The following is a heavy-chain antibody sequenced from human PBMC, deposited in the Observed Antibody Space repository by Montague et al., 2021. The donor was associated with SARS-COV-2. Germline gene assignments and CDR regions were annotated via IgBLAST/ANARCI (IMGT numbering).Heavy chain of an antibody. D-gene: IGHD3-16*01. V-gene: IGHV4-59*01. Sequence: SETLSLTCTVSGDSINNYYWSWIQQSPGKGLDRIGYISYSGSTNFNPSLKSRVSMSVDTSKNQFSLNLRYVTAADTAVYYCAKGGGGGSYFFAYWGQGTLVTVSS. CDR2: ISYSGST. J-gene: IGHJ4*02. CDR1: GDSINNYY. CDR3: AKGGGGGSYFFAY.